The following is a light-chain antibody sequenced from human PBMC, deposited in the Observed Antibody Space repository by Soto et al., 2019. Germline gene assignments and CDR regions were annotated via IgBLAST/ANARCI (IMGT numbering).Light chain of an antibody. Sequence: EIVMTQSPATLSVSPGERATLSCRASQSVSSNLAWYQQKPGQAPRLLIYGASTRATGVPARFSGSGSGTEFTLTISSLQSADFAVYYCQQYSNWPRTFGQGTKVDIK. CDR1: QSVSSN. CDR2: GAS. V-gene: IGKV3-15*01. J-gene: IGKJ1*01. CDR3: QQYSNWPRT.